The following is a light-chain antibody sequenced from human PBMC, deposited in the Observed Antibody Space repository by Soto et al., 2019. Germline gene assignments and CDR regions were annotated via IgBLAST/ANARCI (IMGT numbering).Light chain of an antibody. Sequence: AIQLTQSPSSLSASVGDRVTITCRATPAIASFLAWYQQKPGTAPKLLIYDASSLESGVPSRFSGSGSGTEFTLTISSLQPDDFATYYCQQYNSYSTFGQGTKVDIK. J-gene: IGKJ1*01. V-gene: IGKV1-13*02. CDR2: DAS. CDR3: QQYNSYST. CDR1: PAIASF.